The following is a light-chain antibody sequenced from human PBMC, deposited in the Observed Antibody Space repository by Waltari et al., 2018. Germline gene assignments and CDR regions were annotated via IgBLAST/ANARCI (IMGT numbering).Light chain of an antibody. CDR3: AAWDDSLSASL. Sequence: QTVLTQPPSVSGTPGQRVTISCSGSSFNIGGNYVYWFQQLPGTAPKLLIYRNDDRPSGVPDRISGSKSGTSASLAISGLRSEDEAHYSCAAWDDSLSASLFGGGTKLTVL. J-gene: IGLJ3*02. V-gene: IGLV1-47*01. CDR2: RND. CDR1: SFNIGGNY.